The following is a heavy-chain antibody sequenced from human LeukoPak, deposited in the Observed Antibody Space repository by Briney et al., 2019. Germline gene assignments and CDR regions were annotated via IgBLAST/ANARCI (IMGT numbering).Heavy chain of an antibody. J-gene: IGHJ5*02. V-gene: IGHV4-59*12. CDR3: ARGDWYYYGSGSYSSRSQRTHNWFDP. D-gene: IGHD3-10*01. CDR2: IYYSGST. CDR1: GGSISSYY. Sequence: PSETLSLTCTVSGGSISSYYWSWIRQPPGKGLEWIGYIYYSGSTNYNPSLKSRVTISVDTSKNQFSLKLSSVTAADTAVYYCARGDWYYYGSGSYSSRSQRTHNWFDPWGQGTLVTVSS.